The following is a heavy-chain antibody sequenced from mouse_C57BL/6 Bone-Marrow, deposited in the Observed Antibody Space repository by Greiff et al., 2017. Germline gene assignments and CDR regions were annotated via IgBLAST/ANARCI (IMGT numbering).Heavy chain of an antibody. Sequence: QVQLQQPGAELVMPGASVKLSCKASGYTFTSYWMHWVKQRPGQGLEWIGEIDPSDSYTNYNQKFKGKSTLTVDKSSSTAYMQLSSLTSEDSAVYYCARKSLTAAWFAYWGQGTLVTVSA. D-gene: IGHD4-1*01. CDR2: IDPSDSYT. CDR3: ARKSLTAAWFAY. CDR1: GYTFTSYW. V-gene: IGHV1-69*01. J-gene: IGHJ3*01.